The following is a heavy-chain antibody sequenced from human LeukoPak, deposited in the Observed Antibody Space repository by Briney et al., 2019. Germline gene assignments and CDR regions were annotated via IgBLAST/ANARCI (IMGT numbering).Heavy chain of an antibody. CDR2: IYYSGST. CDR3: ARGSRRLADFHY. CDR1: GDSVSSGTYY. V-gene: IGHV4-39*01. J-gene: IGHJ4*02. D-gene: IGHD1-26*01. Sequence: PSETLSLTCTVSGDSVSSGTYYWAWIRQPPGKGLEWIGSIYYSGSTYYNPSLKSRVTISVDTSKNQFSLRLSSVTAADTAVYYCARGSRRLADFHYWGQGTLVTVSS.